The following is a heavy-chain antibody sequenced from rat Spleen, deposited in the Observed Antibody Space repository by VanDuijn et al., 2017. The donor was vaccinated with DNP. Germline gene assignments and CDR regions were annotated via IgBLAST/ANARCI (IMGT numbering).Heavy chain of an antibody. V-gene: IGHV5-27*01. Sequence: EVHLVESGGGLVQPGRSLKLSCVASGFTFSKYGMAWVRQAPTKGLEWVACMSPTSRSSYYRESVKGRFTVSRDDAKSTLYLQMDSLRSEDTATYYCTRGGTYYFDYWGQGVMVTVSS. CDR2: MSPTSRSS. CDR1: GFTFSKYG. J-gene: IGHJ2*01. CDR3: TRGGTYYFDY.